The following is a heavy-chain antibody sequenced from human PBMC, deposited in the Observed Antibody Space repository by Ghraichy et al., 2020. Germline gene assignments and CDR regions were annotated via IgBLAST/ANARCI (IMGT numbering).Heavy chain of an antibody. CDR1: GFTFSSYS. V-gene: IGHV3-48*01. D-gene: IGHD1-26*01. CDR3: ARAPGSGSYYDTYYYYYYMDV. Sequence: GGSLRLSCAASGFTFSSYSMNWVRQAPGKGLEWVSYISSSSSTIYYADSVKGRFTISRDNAKNSLYLQMNSLRAEDTAVYYCARAPGSGSYYDTYYYYYYMDVWGKGTTVTVSS. CDR2: ISSSSSTI. J-gene: IGHJ6*03.